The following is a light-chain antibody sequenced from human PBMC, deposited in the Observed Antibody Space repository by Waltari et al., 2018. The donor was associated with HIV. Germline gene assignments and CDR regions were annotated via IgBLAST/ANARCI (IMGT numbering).Light chain of an antibody. CDR2: GAS. CDR1: QSIASN. J-gene: IGKJ5*01. V-gene: IGKV3-15*01. Sequence: EIVMTQSQATLSVSQGERATVSCRASQSIASNLAWYQQKPGQAPRLLIHGASTRATGSPARFSGSGSGTEFTLTISSLQSEDFAVYYCQQYKNWPITFGQGTRLEIK. CDR3: QQYKNWPIT.